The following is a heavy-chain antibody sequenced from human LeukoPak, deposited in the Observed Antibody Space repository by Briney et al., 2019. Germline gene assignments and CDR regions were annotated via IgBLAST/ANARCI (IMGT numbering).Heavy chain of an antibody. CDR1: GFIFSDYG. V-gene: IGHV3-23*01. CDR3: AKQGRDWLRDYYYYMDV. Sequence: PGGSLRLSCAASGFIFSDYGMSWVRQAPGKGLEWLSTIGGRGGSTYYADSVKGRFTISRDNSKNTLYLQMNSLRAEDTAVYYCAKQGRDWLRDYYYYMDVWGKGTTVTISS. D-gene: IGHD3-9*01. CDR2: IGGRGGST. J-gene: IGHJ6*03.